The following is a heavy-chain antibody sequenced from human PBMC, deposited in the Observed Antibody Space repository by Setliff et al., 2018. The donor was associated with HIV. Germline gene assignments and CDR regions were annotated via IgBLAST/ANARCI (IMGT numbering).Heavy chain of an antibody. V-gene: IGHV4-39*02. Sequence: PSETLSLTCTVSGGSVSSSSYFWGWIRQPPGTGLEWIGNIYYSGTTFYNPSLKSRVSISVDTSTDHFSLKLSSVTAADTAVYYCARGGFKWSGSYADYWGQGTLVTVSS. CDR1: GGSVSSSSYF. J-gene: IGHJ4*02. CDR2: IYYSGTT. D-gene: IGHD1-26*01. CDR3: ARGGFKWSGSYADY.